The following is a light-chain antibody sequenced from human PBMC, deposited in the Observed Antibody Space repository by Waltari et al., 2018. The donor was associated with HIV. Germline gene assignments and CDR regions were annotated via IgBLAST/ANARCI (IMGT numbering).Light chain of an antibody. CDR2: QDN. J-gene: IGLJ1*01. CDR1: ALSNKF. CDR3: QAWGSSTALYV. Sequence: SSDLTQPPSVSVSPGQTASVTCSGDALSNKFVSWYQMRPGQSPLLVIYQDNKRPSGIPERFSGSSSGDTATLTISGTQVMDEAEYYCQAWGSSTALYVFGTGTKVTVL. V-gene: IGLV3-1*01.